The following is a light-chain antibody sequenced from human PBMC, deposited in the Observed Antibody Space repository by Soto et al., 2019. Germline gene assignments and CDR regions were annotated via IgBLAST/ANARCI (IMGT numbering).Light chain of an antibody. CDR3: SSYTTSYFYV. V-gene: IGLV2-14*01. CDR1: GRDIGAYNY. J-gene: IGLJ1*01. Sequence: QSALTQPASVSGSPGQSMTNSCTGSGRDIGAYNYVSWYQQHPGKAPKLIIYGVKNRPSGVSNRFSACKAPFTASLTISGLHAEDEADYYCSSYTTSYFYVFGPGTKVTVL. CDR2: GVK.